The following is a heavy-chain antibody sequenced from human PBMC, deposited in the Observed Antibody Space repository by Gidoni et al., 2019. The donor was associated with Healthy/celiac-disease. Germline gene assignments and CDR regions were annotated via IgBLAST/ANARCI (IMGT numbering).Heavy chain of an antibody. V-gene: IGHV3-21*01. CDR2: ISSSSSYI. CDR1: GFTFSSYS. J-gene: IGHJ4*02. Sequence: EVPLVESGGGLVKPGGSLRLSCAASGFTFSSYSMNWVRQAPGKGLEWVSSISSSSSYIYYADSVKGRFTISRDNAKNSLYLQMNSLRDEDTAVYYCARERMQDSSGWYINWGQGTLVTVSS. D-gene: IGHD6-19*01. CDR3: ARERMQDSSGWYIN.